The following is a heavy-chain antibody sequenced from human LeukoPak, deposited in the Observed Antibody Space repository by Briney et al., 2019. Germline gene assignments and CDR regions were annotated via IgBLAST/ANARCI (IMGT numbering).Heavy chain of an antibody. J-gene: IGHJ4*02. Sequence: GGSLRLSCAASGFTFSSYAMHWVRQAPGKGLEWVAVISYDGSNKYYADSVKGRFTISRDNSKNTLYLQMNSLRAEDTAVYYCARGGDSSWNYFDYWGQGTLVTVSS. CDR2: ISYDGSNK. CDR3: ARGGDSSWNYFDY. V-gene: IGHV3-30-3*01. D-gene: IGHD6-13*01. CDR1: GFTFSSYA.